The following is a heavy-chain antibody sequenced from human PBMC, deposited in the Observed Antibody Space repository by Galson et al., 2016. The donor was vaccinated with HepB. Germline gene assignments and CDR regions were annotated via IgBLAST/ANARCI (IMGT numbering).Heavy chain of an antibody. V-gene: IGHV3-9*01. D-gene: IGHD5-18*01. CDR1: GFAFDIYA. CDR3: ARVVRDYRTYSYSGPSYAMDV. CDR2: ISWNSAYV. Sequence: SLRLSCAASGFAFDIYAMHWVRQAPGKGLEWVSGISWNSAYVGYADSVKGRFTISRDNAKNSLYLQMNSLRAEDTALYYCARVVRDYRTYSYSGPSYAMDVWGQGTTVTV. J-gene: IGHJ6*02.